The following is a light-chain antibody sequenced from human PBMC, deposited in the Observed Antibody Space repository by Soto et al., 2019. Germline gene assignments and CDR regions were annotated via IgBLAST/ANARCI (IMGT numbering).Light chain of an antibody. J-gene: IGKJ1*01. CDR3: QKYNGAPWT. CDR2: AAS. V-gene: IGKV1-27*01. CDR1: QGISNY. Sequence: DIQMTQSPSSLSASVGDRVTITCRASQGISNYLAWYQQKPGKVPKLLIYAASTLQSGVPSRFSGSGSGTGVTPPINSLPPEGVASYYCQKYNGAPWTCGQGTEVHIK.